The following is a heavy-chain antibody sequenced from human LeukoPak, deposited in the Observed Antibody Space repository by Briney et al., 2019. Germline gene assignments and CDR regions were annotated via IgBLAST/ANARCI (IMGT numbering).Heavy chain of an antibody. CDR3: ARWDGYNYDAFDI. J-gene: IGHJ3*02. V-gene: IGHV4-61*02. CDR2: IYTSGST. Sequence: SGTLCLTCTVSGGAISSGSYYWSWIRQPAGKGLEWIGRIYTSGSTNYNPSLNSRVTISVDTSKNQFSLKLSSVTAADTAVYYCARWDGYNYDAFDIWGQGTMVTVSS. D-gene: IGHD5-24*01. CDR1: GGAISSGSYY.